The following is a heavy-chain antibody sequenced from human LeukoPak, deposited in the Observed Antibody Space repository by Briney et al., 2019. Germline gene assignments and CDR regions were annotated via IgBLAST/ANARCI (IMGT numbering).Heavy chain of an antibody. D-gene: IGHD5-24*01. V-gene: IGHV4-59*01. Sequence: PSETLSLTCTVSGGSISSYYWSWIRQPPGKGLEWIGYIYYSGSTNYNPSLKSRVTISVDTSKNQFSLKLSFVTAADTAVYYCARGGDGYNYNFDYWGQGTLVTVSS. J-gene: IGHJ4*02. CDR2: IYYSGST. CDR1: GGSISSYY. CDR3: ARGGDGYNYNFDY.